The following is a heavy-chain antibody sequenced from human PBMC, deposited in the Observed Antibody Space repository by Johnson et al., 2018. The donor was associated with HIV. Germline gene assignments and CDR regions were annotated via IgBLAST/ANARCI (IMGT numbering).Heavy chain of an antibody. V-gene: IGHV3-30*02. D-gene: IGHD6-6*01. J-gene: IGHJ3*02. CDR3: AKPLQLEEGAFDI. Sequence: VQLVESGGGVVRPGGSLRLSCAASGFTFTTYGMHWVRQAPGKGLEWVALIRYDGSNKYYADSVKGRFTISRDNSKNTLYLQMNSLRAEDTAVYYCAKPLQLEEGAFDIWGQGTMVTVSS. CDR1: GFTFTTYG. CDR2: IRYDGSNK.